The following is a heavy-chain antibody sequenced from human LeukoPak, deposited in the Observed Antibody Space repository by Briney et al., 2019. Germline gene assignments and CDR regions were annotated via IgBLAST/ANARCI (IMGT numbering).Heavy chain of an antibody. CDR3: ARGSQSFYYDSSGYPFDS. V-gene: IGHV4-38-2*01. J-gene: IGHJ4*02. CDR2: IYHSGSS. CDR1: GLSISSGHY. D-gene: IGHD3-22*01. Sequence: SETLSLTCAVCGLSISSGHYWGWIRQPPGKGLEWIGSIYHSGSSYYNPSLRSRVAMSVDTSRNQFSLKLTSVTVADTAVYYCARGSQSFYYDSSGYPFDSWGQGTLVTVSS.